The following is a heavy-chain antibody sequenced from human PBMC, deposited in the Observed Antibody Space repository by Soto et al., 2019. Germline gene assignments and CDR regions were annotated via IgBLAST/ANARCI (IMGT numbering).Heavy chain of an antibody. V-gene: IGHV1-8*01. CDR2: MNPNSGNT. Sequence: QVQLVQSGAEVKKPGASVKVSCKASGYTFTSYDINWVRQATGQGLEWMGWMNPNSGNTGYAQKFQGRVPRPRDTSISAAYMGLGSLGSEDTAVYYWARGAEARAPAVDYWGQGTLVTVSS. J-gene: IGHJ4*02. CDR1: GYTFTSYD. CDR3: ARGAEARAPAVDY.